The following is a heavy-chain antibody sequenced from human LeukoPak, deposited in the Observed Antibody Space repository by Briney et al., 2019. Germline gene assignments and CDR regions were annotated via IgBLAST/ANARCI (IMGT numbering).Heavy chain of an antibody. V-gene: IGHV4-4*02. Sequence: GSLRLSCAASGFTFSSNTYWMHWVRQAPGKGLEWIGEINHSGSTNYNPSLKSRVTISVDTSKNQFSLKLSSVTAADTAVYYCARWHVRGYGGPYGFDPWGQGTLVTVSS. J-gene: IGHJ5*02. CDR3: ARWHVRGYGGPYGFDP. CDR2: INHSGST. D-gene: IGHD4-23*01. CDR1: GFTFSSNTY.